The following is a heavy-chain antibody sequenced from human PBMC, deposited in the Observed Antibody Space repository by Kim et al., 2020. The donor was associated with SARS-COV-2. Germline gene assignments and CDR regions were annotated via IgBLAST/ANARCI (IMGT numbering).Heavy chain of an antibody. Sequence: SETLSLTCTVSGGSISSYYWSWIRQPPGKGLEWIGYIYYSGSTNYNPSLKSRVTISVDTSKNQFSLKLSSVTAADTAVDYCARNSNYDILTGYNYYYYGMDVWGQGTTVTVSS. V-gene: IGHV4-59*01. CDR2: IYYSGST. CDR1: GGSISSYY. D-gene: IGHD3-9*01. J-gene: IGHJ6*02. CDR3: ARNSNYDILTGYNYYYYGMDV.